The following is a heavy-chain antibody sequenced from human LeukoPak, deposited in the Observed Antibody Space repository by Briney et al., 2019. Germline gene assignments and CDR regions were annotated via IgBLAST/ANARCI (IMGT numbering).Heavy chain of an antibody. J-gene: IGHJ4*02. D-gene: IGHD3-22*01. Sequence: PGGSLRLSCAASGFTFSSYAMSWVRQAPGKGLEWVSAISGSGGSTYYADSVKGRFTISRDNSKNTLYLQMNSLRAEDTAVYYCAKAEYYYDSSGYYYPDYWGQGTLVTVSS. CDR2: ISGSGGST. V-gene: IGHV3-23*01. CDR1: GFTFSSYA. CDR3: AKAEYYYDSSGYYYPDY.